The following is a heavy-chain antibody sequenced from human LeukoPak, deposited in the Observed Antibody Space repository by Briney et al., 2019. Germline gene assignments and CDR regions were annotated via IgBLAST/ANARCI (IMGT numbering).Heavy chain of an antibody. J-gene: IGHJ3*02. CDR1: GFTFSSYA. V-gene: IGHV3-23*01. CDR2: ISGSGGST. CDR3: AKGTVARFGEGDAFDI. D-gene: IGHD3-16*01. Sequence: GGSLRLSCAASGFTFSSYAMSWVRQAPGKGLEWVSDISGSGGSTYYADSVKGRFTISRDNSKSTLFLQMNSLRAEDTAVYYCAKGTVARFGEGDAFDIWGQGTMVTVSS.